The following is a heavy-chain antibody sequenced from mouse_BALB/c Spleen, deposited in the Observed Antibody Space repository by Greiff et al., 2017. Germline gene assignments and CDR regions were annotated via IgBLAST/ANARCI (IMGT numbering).Heavy chain of an antibody. V-gene: IGHV1-7*01. D-gene: IGHD1-1*01. CDR1: GYTFTSYW. CDR2: INPSTGYT. CDR3: ARSAITTVVEEFAD. Sequence: VQLQQSGAELAKPGASVKMSCKASGYTFTSYWMHWVKQRPGQGLEWIGYINPSTGYTEYNQKFKDKATLTADKSSSTAYMQLSSLTSEDSAVYYCARSAITTVVEEFADWGQGTLVTVSA. J-gene: IGHJ3*01.